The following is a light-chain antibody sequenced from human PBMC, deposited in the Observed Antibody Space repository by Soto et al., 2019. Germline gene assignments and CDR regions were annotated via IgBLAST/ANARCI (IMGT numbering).Light chain of an antibody. CDR2: DAS. Sequence: EIVMTQSPATLSVSPGESATLSSRASQSVSSNLAWHQQKPGQAPRILMYDASTRATGISARFSGSGSGTEFTLTISSLQSEDFAVYYCQQYGSSPRTFGQGTKVDI. CDR3: QQYGSSPRT. CDR1: QSVSSN. V-gene: IGKV3-15*01. J-gene: IGKJ1*01.